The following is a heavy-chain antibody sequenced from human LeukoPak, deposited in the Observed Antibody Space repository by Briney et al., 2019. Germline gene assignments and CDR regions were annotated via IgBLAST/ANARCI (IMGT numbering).Heavy chain of an antibody. CDR3: ARTYWVPDAHDAFDI. D-gene: IGHD2-15*01. J-gene: IGHJ3*02. V-gene: IGHV4-38-2*02. Sequence: SETLSLTCTVSGYSISSGYYWGWIRQPPGKGLEWIGSIYHSGRTFYNPSLKSRVTTSVDTSKNHFSLKLSSVTAADTAVYYCARTYWVPDAHDAFDIWGQGTMVTVSS. CDR1: GYSISSGYY. CDR2: IYHSGRT.